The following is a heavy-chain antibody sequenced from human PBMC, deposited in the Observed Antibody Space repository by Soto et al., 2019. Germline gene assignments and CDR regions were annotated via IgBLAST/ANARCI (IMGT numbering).Heavy chain of an antibody. CDR3: AKPWYSSSWPYYYGMDV. CDR2: ISYDGSNK. Sequence: GGSLRLSCAASGFTFSSYGMHWVRQAPGKGLEWVAVISYDGSNKYYADSVKGRFAISRDNSKNTLYLQMNSLRAEDTAVYYCAKPWYSSSWPYYYGMDVWGQGTTVTVSS. J-gene: IGHJ6*02. D-gene: IGHD6-13*01. V-gene: IGHV3-30*18. CDR1: GFTFSSYG.